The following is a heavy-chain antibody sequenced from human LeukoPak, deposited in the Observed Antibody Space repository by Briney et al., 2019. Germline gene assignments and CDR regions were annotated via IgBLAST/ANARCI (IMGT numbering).Heavy chain of an antibody. J-gene: IGHJ6*03. V-gene: IGHV4-34*01. Sequence: SETLSLTCAVYGGSFSGYYWSWIRQPPGKGLEWIGEINHSGSTNYNPSLKSRVTISVDTSKNQFSLKLSSVTAADTAVYYCARDSTVTSQARYYYYMDVWGKGTTVTVSS. D-gene: IGHD4-11*01. CDR1: GGSFSGYY. CDR2: INHSGST. CDR3: ARDSTVTSQARYYYYMDV.